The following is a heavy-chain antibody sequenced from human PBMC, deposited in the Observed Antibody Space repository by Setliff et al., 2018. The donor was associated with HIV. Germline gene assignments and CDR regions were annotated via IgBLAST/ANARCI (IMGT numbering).Heavy chain of an antibody. V-gene: IGHV1-69*04. J-gene: IGHJ6*03. CDR2: IIPILDIA. Sequence: SVKVSCKASGGTFSSYAISWVRQAPGQGLEWMGTIIPILDIANYAQRFQGRVTITADKSTRTAYMELNNVKFEDTAVYYCARARTDYYDRGRRSHYYIDVWARGATVTVSS. CDR1: GGTFSSYA. CDR3: ARARTDYYDRGRRSHYYIDV. D-gene: IGHD3-22*01.